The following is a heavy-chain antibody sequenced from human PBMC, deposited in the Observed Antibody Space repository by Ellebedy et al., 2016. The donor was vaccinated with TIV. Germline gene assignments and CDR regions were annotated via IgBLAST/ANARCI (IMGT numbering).Heavy chain of an antibody. CDR2: INAGNGNT. D-gene: IGHD1-26*01. Sequence: ASVKVSCXASGYTFTSYAMHWVRQAPGQRLEWMGWINAGNGNTKYSQKFQGRVTITRDTSASTAYMELSSLRSEDTAVYYCARGRWELLEVYFDYWGQGTLVTVSS. V-gene: IGHV1-3*01. J-gene: IGHJ4*02. CDR1: GYTFTSYA. CDR3: ARGRWELLEVYFDY.